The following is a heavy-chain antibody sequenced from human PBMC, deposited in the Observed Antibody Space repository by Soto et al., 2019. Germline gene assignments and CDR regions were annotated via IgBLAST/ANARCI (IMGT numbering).Heavy chain of an antibody. Sequence: GGSLRLSCAASGFTVSNNYMIWFRLPPGKGLKWVSLIYSGGTTYYADSVKGRFTISRDNSKNTLYLQMNSLRVEDTAVYYCARNGWGMATVGMWGPGT. CDR1: GFTVSNNY. CDR2: IYSGGTT. V-gene: IGHV3-53*01. D-gene: IGHD4-4*01. J-gene: IGHJ4*02. CDR3: ARNGWGMATVGM.